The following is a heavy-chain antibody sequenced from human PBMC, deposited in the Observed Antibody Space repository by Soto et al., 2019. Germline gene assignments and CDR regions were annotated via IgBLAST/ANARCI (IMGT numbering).Heavy chain of an antibody. D-gene: IGHD2-2*01. CDR3: ESRVGDFQH. J-gene: IGHJ1*01. CDR1: GGTVSSYA. Sequence: QVQLVQSGAEVKKPGSSVKVSCKASGGTVSSYAISWVRQAPGQGLEWMGGIIPIFGTANYAQKLQGRVTITADKSKSTAYTELSSLRSEDTAVYYCESRVGDFQHWGQGTLVTVSS. CDR2: IIPIFGTA. V-gene: IGHV1-69*06.